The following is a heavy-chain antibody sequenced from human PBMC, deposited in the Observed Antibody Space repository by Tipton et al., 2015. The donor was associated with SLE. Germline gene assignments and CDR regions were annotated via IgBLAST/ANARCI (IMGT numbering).Heavy chain of an antibody. CDR2: MYYSGST. CDR3: ARVAVAGTFDY. V-gene: IGHV4-59*12. J-gene: IGHJ4*02. CDR1: GGSISSYY. Sequence: TLSLTCTVSGGSISSYYWSWIRQPPGKGLEWIGYMYYSGSTNYNPSLKSRVTISVDTSKNQFSLKLSSVTAADTAVYYCARVAVAGTFDYWGQGTLVTVSS. D-gene: IGHD6-19*01.